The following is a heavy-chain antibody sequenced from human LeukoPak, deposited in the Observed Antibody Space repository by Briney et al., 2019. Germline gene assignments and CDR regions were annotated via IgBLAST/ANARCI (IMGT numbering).Heavy chain of an antibody. CDR2: INAGNGNT. CDR3: ARDPMVRGVRDWYFDL. D-gene: IGHD3-10*01. Sequence: ASVKVSCKASGYTFTSYAMHWVRQAPGQRLEWMGWINAGNGNTKYSQKFQGRVTITRDTSASTAYMELSSLRSEDTAVYYCARDPMVRGVRDWYFDLWGRGTLVTVSS. CDR1: GYTFTSYA. V-gene: IGHV1-3*01. J-gene: IGHJ2*01.